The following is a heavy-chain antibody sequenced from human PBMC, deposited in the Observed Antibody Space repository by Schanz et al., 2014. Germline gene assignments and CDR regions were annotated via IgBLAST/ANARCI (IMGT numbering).Heavy chain of an antibody. CDR1: GDSISSAY. CDR2: IYYRGNT. D-gene: IGHD1-26*01. CDR3: ARVPEPGCFDR. J-gene: IGHJ5*02. V-gene: IGHV4-31*03. Sequence: QVQLQESGPGLVEPSQTLSLTCTVSGDSISSAYWSWIRQHPGKGLEWIGFIYYRGNTYYNPSLNSRVSISLDPSKTQFFLNLNSLTAADTAVYYCARVPEPGCFDRWGQGTLVTVSS.